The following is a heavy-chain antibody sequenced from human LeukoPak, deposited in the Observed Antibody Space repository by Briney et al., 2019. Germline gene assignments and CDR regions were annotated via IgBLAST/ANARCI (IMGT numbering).Heavy chain of an antibody. CDR3: ARRGYSNYVPRGWFDP. D-gene: IGHD4-11*01. V-gene: IGHV4-39*07. CDR1: GGSITSSSYY. Sequence: LETLSLTCTVSGGSITSSSYYWGWIRQPPGKGLEWIGSIYYSGRTYYNPSLKSRVTMSVDTSKNRFSLKVTYVTAADTAVYYCARRGYSNYVPRGWFDPWGQGTLVTVSS. J-gene: IGHJ5*02. CDR2: IYYSGRT.